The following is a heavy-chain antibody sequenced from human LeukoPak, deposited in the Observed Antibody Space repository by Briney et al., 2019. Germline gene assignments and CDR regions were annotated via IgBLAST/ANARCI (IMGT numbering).Heavy chain of an antibody. V-gene: IGHV4-59*01. CDR2: FYYSGST. J-gene: IGHJ6*03. D-gene: IGHD1-26*01. CDR1: GGSISSYY. Sequence: SETLSLTCTVSGGSISSYYWSWIRQPPGKGLEWIGYFYYSGSTNYNPSLKSRVTISVDTSKSQFSLKLSSVTAADTAVYYCARAPSGATLPPYYYYYMDVWGKGTTVTVSS. CDR3: ARAPSGATLPPYYYYYMDV.